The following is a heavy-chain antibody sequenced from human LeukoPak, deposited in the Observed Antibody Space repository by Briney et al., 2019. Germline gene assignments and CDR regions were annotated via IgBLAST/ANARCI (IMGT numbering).Heavy chain of an antibody. D-gene: IGHD6-6*01. CDR3: ARSSIAARPFYMDA. J-gene: IGHJ6*03. CDR1: GFTFSDYY. Sequence: GGSLRLSCAASGFTFSDYYMSWIRQAPGKGLEWVSYISSSGSTIYYADSVKGRFTISRDNAKNSLYLQMNSLRAEDTAVYYCARSSIAARPFYMDAWGKGTTVTVSS. V-gene: IGHV3-11*04. CDR2: ISSSGSTI.